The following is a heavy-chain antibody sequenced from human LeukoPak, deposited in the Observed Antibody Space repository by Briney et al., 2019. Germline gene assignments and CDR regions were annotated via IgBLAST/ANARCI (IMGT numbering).Heavy chain of an antibody. CDR3: ATKQWLAPPPDS. J-gene: IGHJ4*02. V-gene: IGHV3-74*01. CDR2: INTDGTVT. Sequence: GGSLRLSCAASGFTFSKYWMLLVRQAPGKGLESVSRINTDGTVTTYADSVKGRFTVSRDNADNTMFLQMNSVRDEDTAVYYCATKQWLAPPPDSWGQGTPVTVSS. CDR1: GFTFSKYW. D-gene: IGHD6-19*01.